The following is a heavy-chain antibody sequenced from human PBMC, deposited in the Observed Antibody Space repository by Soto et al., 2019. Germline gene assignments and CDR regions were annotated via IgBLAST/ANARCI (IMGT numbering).Heavy chain of an antibody. Sequence: EVQLVESGGGLVQPGGSLRLSCAASGFTVSSNYMSWVRQAPGKGLEWVSVIYSGGSTYYADAVKGRFTISRDNSENTLSLPMTSMRAEDPAVYYCARTCSGGTCSFDYWGQGTLVTVSS. V-gene: IGHV3-66*01. CDR1: GFTVSSNY. CDR3: ARTCSGGTCSFDY. D-gene: IGHD2-15*01. CDR2: IYSGGST. J-gene: IGHJ4*02.